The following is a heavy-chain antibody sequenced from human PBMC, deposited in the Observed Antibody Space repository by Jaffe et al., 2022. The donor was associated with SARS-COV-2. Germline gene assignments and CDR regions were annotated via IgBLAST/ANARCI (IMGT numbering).Heavy chain of an antibody. CDR1: GGSISSSSYY. D-gene: IGHD5-18*01. J-gene: IGHJ4*02. CDR3: ARHVGYSYGRPFDY. Sequence: QLQLQESGPGLVKPSETLSLTCTVSGGSISSSSYYWGWIRQPPGKGLEWIGSIYYSGSTYYNPSLKSRVTISVDTSKNQFSLKLSSVTAADTAVYYCARHVGYSYGRPFDYWGQGTLVTVSS. CDR2: IYYSGST. V-gene: IGHV4-39*01.